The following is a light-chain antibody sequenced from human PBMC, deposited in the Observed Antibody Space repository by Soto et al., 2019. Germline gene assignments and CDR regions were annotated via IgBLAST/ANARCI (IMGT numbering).Light chain of an antibody. Sequence: QSVLTQPPAVSXAPGQRVTISCTGSSSNIGAGYDVHWYQQLPGTAPKLLIYGNSNRPSGVPDRFSGSKSGTSASLAITGLQAEDEADYYCQSYDSSLSGPYVFGTGTKVTVL. CDR2: GNS. CDR3: QSYDSSLSGPYV. CDR1: SSNIGAGYD. J-gene: IGLJ1*01. V-gene: IGLV1-40*01.